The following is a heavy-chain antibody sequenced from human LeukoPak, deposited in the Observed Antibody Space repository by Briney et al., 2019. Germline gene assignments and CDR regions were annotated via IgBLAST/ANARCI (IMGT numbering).Heavy chain of an antibody. Sequence: PGGSLRLSCAASGFTFSSHSMNWVRQAPGKGLEWVSSISSSSSYIYYADSVKGRFTISRDNAKNSLYLQMNSLRAEGTAVYYCARVLVVPAAIAGHYYYGMDVWGQGTTVTVSS. CDR3: ARVLVVPAAIAGHYYYGMDV. J-gene: IGHJ6*02. D-gene: IGHD2-2*02. CDR2: ISSSSSYI. CDR1: GFTFSSHS. V-gene: IGHV3-21*01.